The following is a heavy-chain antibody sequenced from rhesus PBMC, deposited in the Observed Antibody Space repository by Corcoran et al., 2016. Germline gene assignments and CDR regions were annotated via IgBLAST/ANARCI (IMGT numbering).Heavy chain of an antibody. CDR3: ASGPNFWTGQTIFSFDY. Sequence: QVQLQESGPGLVKPSETLSLTCAVSGGSISGYYYWSWIRQPPGKGLEWIGSIYGSGGSNYLNPSLKSRGTLSVDTSKNQFSLKRSSVTAADTAVYYCASGPNFWTGQTIFSFDYWGQGVLVTVSS. J-gene: IGHJ4*01. CDR2: IYGSGGSN. CDR1: GGSISGYYY. V-gene: IGHV4S14*01. D-gene: IGHD3-3*01.